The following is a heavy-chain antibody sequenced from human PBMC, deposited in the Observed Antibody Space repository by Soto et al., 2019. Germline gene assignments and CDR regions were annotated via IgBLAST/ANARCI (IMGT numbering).Heavy chain of an antibody. V-gene: IGHV1-2*02. CDR3: ARRMRDVVVTTLGRQLFNWFDP. J-gene: IGHJ5*02. D-gene: IGHD5-12*01. CDR1: GYTFTDYH. CDR2: INPATGGT. Sequence: VASVKVSCKASGYTFTDYHIHWVRQAPGQGFEWMGWINPATGGTEYTQKFQDRVTMTRDTSISTAYMELSRLRSDDTAVYYCARRMRDVVVTTLGRQLFNWFDPWGQGTLVTVSS.